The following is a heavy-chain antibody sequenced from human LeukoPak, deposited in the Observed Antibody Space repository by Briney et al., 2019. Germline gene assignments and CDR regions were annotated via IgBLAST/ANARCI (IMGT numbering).Heavy chain of an antibody. J-gene: IGHJ5*02. CDR1: GFTFDDYG. D-gene: IGHD3-16*02. Sequence: GGSLRLSCAASGFTFDDYGMSWVRQAPGKGLEWVSDINWNGGSTDYADSVKGRFTISRDNAKNSLYLHMSSLRDEDTAFYYCARRHTTNRYNWFDPWGQGTLVIVSS. CDR3: ARRHTTNRYNWFDP. CDR2: INWNGGST. V-gene: IGHV3-20*04.